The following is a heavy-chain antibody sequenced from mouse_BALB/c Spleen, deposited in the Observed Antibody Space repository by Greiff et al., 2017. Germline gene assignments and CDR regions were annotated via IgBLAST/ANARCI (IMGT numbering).Heavy chain of an antibody. CDR3: ARDADDSFAY. CDR1: GFTFTDYY. D-gene: IGHD2-4*01. Sequence: EVKLVESGGGLVQPGGSLRLSCATSGFTFTDYYMSWVRQPPGKALEWLGFIRNKANGYTTEYSASVKGRFTISRDNSQSILYLQMNTLRAEDSATYYCARDADDSFAYWGQGTLVTVSA. CDR2: IRNKANGYTT. J-gene: IGHJ3*01. V-gene: IGHV7-3*02.